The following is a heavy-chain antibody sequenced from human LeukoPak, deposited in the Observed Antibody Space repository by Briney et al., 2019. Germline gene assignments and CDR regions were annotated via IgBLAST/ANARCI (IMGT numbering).Heavy chain of an antibody. D-gene: IGHD6-19*01. V-gene: IGHV3-23*01. J-gene: IGHJ4*02. Sequence: GGSLRLSCAASGFTFSSYAMSWVRQAPGKGLEWVSAISGSGGSTYYADSVKGRFTISSDNSKNTLYLQMNSLRAEDTAVYYCAKTREGIAVAEGILDYWGQGTLVTVSS. CDR3: AKTREGIAVAEGILDY. CDR2: ISGSGGST. CDR1: GFTFSSYA.